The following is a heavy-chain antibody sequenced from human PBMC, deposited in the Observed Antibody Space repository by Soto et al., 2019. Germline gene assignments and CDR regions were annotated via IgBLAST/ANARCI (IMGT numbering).Heavy chain of an antibody. V-gene: IGHV1-18*04. CDR3: ARDQGVDTAMVAYYYYYYGMDV. CDR2: ISAYNGNT. J-gene: IGHJ6*02. Sequence: GASVKVSCKASGYTFTSYGISWVRQAPGQGLEWMGWISAYNGNTNYAQKLQGRVTMTTDTSTSTAYMELRSLRSDDTAVYYCARDQGVDTAMVAYYYYYYGMDVWGQGTTVTVSS. CDR1: GYTFTSYG. D-gene: IGHD5-18*01.